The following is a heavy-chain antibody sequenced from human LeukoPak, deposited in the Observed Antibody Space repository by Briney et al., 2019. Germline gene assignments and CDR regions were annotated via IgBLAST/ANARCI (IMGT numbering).Heavy chain of an antibody. CDR3: AGGPVDGYNSYFDY. Sequence: GASVKVSCKASGGTFSSYAISWVRQAPGQGLEWMGRIIPIFGIANYAQKFQGRVTITADKSTSTAYMELSSLRSEDTAVYYCAGGPVDGYNSYFDYWGQGTLATVSS. CDR1: GGTFSSYA. D-gene: IGHD5-24*01. V-gene: IGHV1-69*04. CDR2: IIPIFGIA. J-gene: IGHJ4*02.